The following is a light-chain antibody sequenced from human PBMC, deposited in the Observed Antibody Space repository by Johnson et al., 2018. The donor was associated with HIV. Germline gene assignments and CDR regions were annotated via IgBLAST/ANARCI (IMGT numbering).Light chain of an antibody. CDR3: ATCDNSLSTPFG. J-gene: IGLJ1*01. CDR1: SSNIGNNY. V-gene: IGLV1-51*02. CDR2: ETT. Sequence: QSVLTQPPSVSAAPGQKVTISCSGSSSNIGNNYISWYQQLPGTAPKLLIYETTKRPSGIPDRFSGSRSGTSATLGITGLQTGDEADYYCATCDNSLSTPFGFGTGTKVTVL.